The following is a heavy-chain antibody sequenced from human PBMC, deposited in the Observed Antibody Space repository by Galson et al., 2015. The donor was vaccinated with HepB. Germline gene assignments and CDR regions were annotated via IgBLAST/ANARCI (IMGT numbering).Heavy chain of an antibody. Sequence: SLKLSCAASGFTFSSYTIHWVRRAPGKGLEWVAVVSYDGREKYYADSVKGRFTISRDDSKNTLYLQMNSLRPEDKGTYHCARKAMVIEHYRWFDPWGQGTLVTVSS. CDR2: VSYDGREK. V-gene: IGHV3-30*04. CDR3: ARKAMVIEHYRWFDP. J-gene: IGHJ5*02. D-gene: IGHD2-21*01. CDR1: GFTFSSYT.